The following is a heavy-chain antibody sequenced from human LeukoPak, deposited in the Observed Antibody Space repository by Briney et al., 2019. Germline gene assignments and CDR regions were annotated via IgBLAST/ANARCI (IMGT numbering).Heavy chain of an antibody. V-gene: IGHV4-59*01. Sequence: MTSETLSLTCTVSGGSISSYYWSWIRQPPGKGLEWIEYIYYSGSTNYNPSLKSRVTISVDTSKNQFSLKLSSVTAADTAVYYCARGYSREADDAFDIWGQGTMVTVSS. J-gene: IGHJ3*02. CDR3: ARGYSREADDAFDI. CDR2: IYYSGST. CDR1: GGSISSYY. D-gene: IGHD4-11*01.